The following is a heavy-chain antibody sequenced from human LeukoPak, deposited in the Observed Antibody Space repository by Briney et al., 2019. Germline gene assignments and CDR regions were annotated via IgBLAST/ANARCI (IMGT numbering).Heavy chain of an antibody. J-gene: IGHJ4*02. V-gene: IGHV3-33*06. CDR3: AKGIAGSRPPFDY. CDR2: IWYDGSNK. CDR1: GFTFSSYG. Sequence: RSLRLSCAASGFTFSSYGMHWVRQAPGKGLEWVAVIWYDGSNKYYADSVKGRFTISRDNSKNTLYLQMNSLRAEDTAVHYCAKGIAGSRPPFDYWGQGTLVTVSS.